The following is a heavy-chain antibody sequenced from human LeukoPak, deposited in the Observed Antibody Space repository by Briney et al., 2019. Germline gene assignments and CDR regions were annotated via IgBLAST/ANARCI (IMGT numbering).Heavy chain of an antibody. CDR2: IYYSGGT. V-gene: IGHV4-59*01. Sequence: PSGTLCLTCTVSGGSISSYYWSWIRQPPGKGLEWMGHIYYSGGTNYNPSLKSRVTISAHTSKNNLSLKLSCVTAAEKAVYYCARGGYYDSRGSHVYWGQGTLVTVSS. CDR3: ARGGYYDSRGSHVY. CDR1: GGSISSYY. D-gene: IGHD3-22*01. J-gene: IGHJ4*02.